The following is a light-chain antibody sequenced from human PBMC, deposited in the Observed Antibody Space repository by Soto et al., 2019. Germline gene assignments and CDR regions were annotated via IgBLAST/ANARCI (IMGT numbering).Light chain of an antibody. J-gene: IGLJ3*02. CDR1: SSDIGGYNF. CDR2: EVN. V-gene: IGLV2-8*01. Sequence: QSVLTQPPSASGSPGQSVTISCTGTSSDIGGYNFVSWYQQHPGKAPKLIIYEVNKRPSGVPDRFSGSKSGNTASLTVSGLQADDEGDYYCSSYAGTNNFGVFGGGTKVTVL. CDR3: SSYAGTNNFGV.